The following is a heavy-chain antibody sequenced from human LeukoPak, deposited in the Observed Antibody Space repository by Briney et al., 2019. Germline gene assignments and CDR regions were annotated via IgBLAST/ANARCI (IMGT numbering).Heavy chain of an antibody. CDR2: ISYDGSNK. D-gene: IGHD3-10*01. Sequence: GGSLRLSCAASGFTFSSYGMHWVRQAPGKGLEWVAVISYDGSNKYYADSVKGRFAISRDNSKNTLYLQMNSLRAEDTAVYYCAKDKDYYGSGSLLLAFDYWGQGTLVTVSS. CDR3: AKDKDYYGSGSLLLAFDY. J-gene: IGHJ4*02. CDR1: GFTFSSYG. V-gene: IGHV3-30*18.